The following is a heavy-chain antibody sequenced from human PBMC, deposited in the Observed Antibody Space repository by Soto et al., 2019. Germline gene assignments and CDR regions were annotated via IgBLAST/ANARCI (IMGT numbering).Heavy chain of an antibody. CDR3: AKVSERRGKPLVPGAIVDY. CDR1: RFSFSSYA. V-gene: IGHV3-23*01. J-gene: IGHJ4*02. Sequence: HPGGSLRLSCAASRFSFSSYAMSWARQAPGKGLEWVSAISGSGSSTYYADSVKGRFTISRDNSKNTLYLQMNSLRAEDTAVYYCAKVSERRGKPLVPGAIVDYWGQGTLVTVSS. CDR2: ISGSGSST. D-gene: IGHD2-2*02.